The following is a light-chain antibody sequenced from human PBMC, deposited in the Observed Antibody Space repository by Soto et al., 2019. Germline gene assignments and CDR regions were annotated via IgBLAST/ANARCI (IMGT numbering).Light chain of an antibody. CDR2: TAS. CDR3: QQANSYPLT. J-gene: IGKJ4*01. V-gene: IGKV1-9*01. Sequence: LTQSPSFLSASVGDRVTITCRASQGVSSNVAWYQLKPGKAPNLLIYTASTLQSGVPSRFSGSGSGTEFTLTISSLQPEDSATYYCQQANSYPLTFGGGPKVEIK. CDR1: QGVSSN.